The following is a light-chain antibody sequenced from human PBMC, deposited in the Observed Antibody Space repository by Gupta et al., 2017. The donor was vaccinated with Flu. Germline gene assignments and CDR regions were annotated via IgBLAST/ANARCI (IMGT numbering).Light chain of an antibody. Sequence: DIVMTQSPDSLAVSLGERATINCKSSQSILYSSNNKNYLAWYQQKPGQPPKLLIYWASTRESGVPDRFSGSESGTDFTLTISSLQAEDVAVYYCQQYDNTPWTFGQGTKVEIK. V-gene: IGKV4-1*01. CDR3: QQYDNTPWT. J-gene: IGKJ1*01. CDR1: QSILYSSNNKNY. CDR2: WAS.